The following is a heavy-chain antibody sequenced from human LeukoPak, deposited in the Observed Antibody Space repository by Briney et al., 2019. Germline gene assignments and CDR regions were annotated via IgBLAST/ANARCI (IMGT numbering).Heavy chain of an antibody. CDR2: INHSGST. J-gene: IGHJ5*02. Sequence: SETLSLTCAVYGGSFSGYYWGWIRQPPGKGLEWIGEINHSGSTNYNPSLKSRVTISVDTSKNQFSLKLSSVTAADTAVYYCARGLGLLWFGEFDPWGQGTLVTVSS. CDR3: ARGLGLLWFGEFDP. CDR1: GGSFSGYY. D-gene: IGHD3-10*01. V-gene: IGHV4-34*01.